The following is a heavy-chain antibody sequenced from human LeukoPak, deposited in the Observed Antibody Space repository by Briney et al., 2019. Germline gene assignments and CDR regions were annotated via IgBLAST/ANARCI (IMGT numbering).Heavy chain of an antibody. V-gene: IGHV3-7*01. CDR3: ARDVWTGVAVSDY. J-gene: IGHJ4*02. CDR1: GFTFSSYW. CDR2: IKEDGSIQ. D-gene: IGHD6-19*01. Sequence: GGSLRLSCVASGFTFSSYWMTWVRQAPGKGLEWLANIKEDGSIQYYLDSVRGRFTISRDNAKTSVYLQLNSLRADDTAVYYCARDVWTGVAVSDYWGQGPLVPVSS.